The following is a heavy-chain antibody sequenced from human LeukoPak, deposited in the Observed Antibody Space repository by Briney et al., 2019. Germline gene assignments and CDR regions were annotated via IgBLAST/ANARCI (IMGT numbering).Heavy chain of an antibody. Sequence: SSEALSLTCTVSGGSISSSSYYWGWIRQPPGKGLEWIGEINHSGSTNYNPSLKSRVTISVDTSKNQFSLKLSSVTAADTAVYYCARGRKQAAQYYFDYWGQGTLVTVSS. CDR3: ARGRKQAAQYYFDY. V-gene: IGHV4-39*07. J-gene: IGHJ4*02. CDR1: GGSISSSSYY. CDR2: INHSGST. D-gene: IGHD6-6*01.